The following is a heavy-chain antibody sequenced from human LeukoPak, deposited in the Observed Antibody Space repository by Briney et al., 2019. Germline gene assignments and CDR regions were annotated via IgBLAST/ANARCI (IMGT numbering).Heavy chain of an antibody. D-gene: IGHD3-3*01. V-gene: IGHV3-21*01. CDR1: GFTFSSYS. CDR2: ISSSSSYI. J-gene: IGHJ3*02. Sequence: GGSLRLSCAASGFTFSSYSMNWVRQAPGKGLEWVSSISSSSSYIYYADSVKGRFTISRDNAKNSLYLQMNSLRAEDTAVYYCARDTIVDFWSGLDAFDIWGQGTMVTVSS. CDR3: ARDTIVDFWSGLDAFDI.